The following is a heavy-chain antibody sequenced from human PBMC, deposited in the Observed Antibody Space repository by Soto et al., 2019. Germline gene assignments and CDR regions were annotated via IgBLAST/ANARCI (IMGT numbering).Heavy chain of an antibody. J-gene: IGHJ5*02. Sequence: ASVKVSCKASGYTFTDYFIHWVLQAPGQGFEWMGWINPKSRGTTYAQKFQGRVTMTRDTSNSTACMELRGLRSDDTAIYYCARVTPNAGNGFDHLRQAPLVNV. V-gene: IGHV1-2*02. CDR2: INPKSRGT. D-gene: IGHD1-1*01. CDR1: GYTFTDYF. CDR3: ARVTPNAGNGFDH.